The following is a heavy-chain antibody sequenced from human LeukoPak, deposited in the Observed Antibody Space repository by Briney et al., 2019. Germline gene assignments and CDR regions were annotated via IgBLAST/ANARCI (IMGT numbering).Heavy chain of an antibody. CDR2: ISSSSSYI. V-gene: IGHV3-21*01. CDR1: GFTFSSYS. J-gene: IGHJ5*02. Sequence: PGGSLRLSCAASGFTFSSYSMTWVRQAPGKGLEWVSSISSSSSYIYYADSVKGRFTISRDNAKNSLYLQMNSLRAEDTAVYYCARAGGHYDFWSGYPGNWFDPWGQGTLVTVSS. CDR3: ARAGGHYDFWSGYPGNWFDP. D-gene: IGHD3-3*01.